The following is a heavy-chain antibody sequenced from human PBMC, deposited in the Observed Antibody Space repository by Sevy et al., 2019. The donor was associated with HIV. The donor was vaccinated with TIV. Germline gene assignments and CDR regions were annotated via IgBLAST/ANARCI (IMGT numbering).Heavy chain of an antibody. CDR2: ISYDGRNTK. V-gene: IGHV3-30*03. D-gene: IGHD1-26*01. CDR3: ASVRREILSSAFDY. J-gene: IGHJ4*02. CDR1: GFSFSDHR. Sequence: GGSLRLSCVGSGFSFSDHRMHWVRQAPGKGLEWMAVISYDGRNTKYKADSVKGRFTNSRDNSKNIQYLQMNSLGAEVTAIYYCASVRREILSSAFDYWGQGTLVTVSS.